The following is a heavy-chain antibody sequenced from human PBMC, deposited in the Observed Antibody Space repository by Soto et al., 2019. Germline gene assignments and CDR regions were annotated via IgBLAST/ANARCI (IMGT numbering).Heavy chain of an antibody. CDR1: GFTFSSYW. CDR2: IKQDGNEE. CDR3: ASWGFIVATNWYVDL. V-gene: IGHV3-7*01. J-gene: IGHJ2*01. D-gene: IGHD5-12*01. Sequence: EAQLVESGGGLVQPGGSLRLSCAASGFTFSSYWMSWVRQAPGKGLEWVANIKQDGNEESYVDSVKGRFTISRDNTKNSLFLQMNSLRAEDTAVYYCASWGFIVATNWYVDLWGRGTLVTVSS.